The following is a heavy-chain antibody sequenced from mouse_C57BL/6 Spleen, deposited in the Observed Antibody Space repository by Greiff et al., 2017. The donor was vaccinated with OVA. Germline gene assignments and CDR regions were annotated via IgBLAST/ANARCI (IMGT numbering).Heavy chain of an antibody. D-gene: IGHD2-4*01. CDR1: GYTFTSYT. Sequence: QVQLKESGAELARPGASVKMSCKASGYTFTSYTMHWVKQRPGQGLEWIGYINPSSGYTKYNQKFKDKATLTADKSSSTAYMQLSSLTSEDSAVYYCARPDYDGFAYWGQGTLVTVSA. CDR3: ARPDYDGFAY. V-gene: IGHV1-4*01. CDR2: INPSSGYT. J-gene: IGHJ3*01.